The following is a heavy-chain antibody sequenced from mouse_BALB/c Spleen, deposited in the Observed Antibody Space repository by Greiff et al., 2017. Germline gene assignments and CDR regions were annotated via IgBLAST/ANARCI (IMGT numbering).Heavy chain of an antibody. Sequence: VQLVESGPGLVQPSQSLSITCTVSGFSLTSYGVHWVRQSPGKGLEWLGVIWSGGSTDYNAAFISRLSISKDNSKSQVFFKMNSLQANDTAIYYCARKGYRYDVDAMDYWGQGTSVTVSS. J-gene: IGHJ4*01. CDR2: IWSGGST. CDR3: ARKGYRYDVDAMDY. D-gene: IGHD2-14*01. CDR1: GFSLTSYG. V-gene: IGHV2-2*02.